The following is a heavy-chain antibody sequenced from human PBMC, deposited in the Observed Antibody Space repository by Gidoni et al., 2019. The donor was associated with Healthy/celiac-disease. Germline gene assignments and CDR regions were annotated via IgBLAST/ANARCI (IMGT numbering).Heavy chain of an antibody. D-gene: IGHD6-6*01. CDR3: AKDSGRAARLNLDY. Sequence: EAQPLESGGGLVQPGGSLRLPGGASVSTFTSYAMSWVRQAPGKGMEWFSVISGIGVSKYYADSVKGRFTTSRDNPKNTLCLQMSSLRTEYTAVYNCAKDSGRAARLNLDYWGQGTLVTVSS. V-gene: IGHV3-23*01. CDR2: ISGIGVSK. J-gene: IGHJ4*02. CDR1: VSTFTSYA.